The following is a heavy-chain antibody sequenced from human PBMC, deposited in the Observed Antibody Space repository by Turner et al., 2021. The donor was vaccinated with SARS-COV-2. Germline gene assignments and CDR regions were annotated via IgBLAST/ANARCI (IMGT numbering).Heavy chain of an antibody. CDR3: VKGSY. CDR2: ISSNGGST. V-gene: IGHV3-64D*06. CDR1: GFTFSGYS. Sequence: EVQLVESGGGLVQPGGSMRLSCSASGFTFSGYSMHWVRPNPGKGLEYFSAISSNGGSTYYADSVKGRFTISRDNSKNTLYLQMSSLTAEDTAVYYCVKGSYWGQGTLVTVSS. J-gene: IGHJ4*02.